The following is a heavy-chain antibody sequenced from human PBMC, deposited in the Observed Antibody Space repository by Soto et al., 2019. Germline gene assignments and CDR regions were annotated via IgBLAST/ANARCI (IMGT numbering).Heavy chain of an antibody. J-gene: IGHJ4*02. CDR2: INHSGST. CDR3: ATDKTTGLFDY. Sequence: QVQLQQWGAGLLKPSETLSLACAVYGGSFSGYYWTWIRQPPGTGLEWIGEINHSGSTNYNPSPKSRGHISVDTSNNQFSLKLTSVTAADTAVYYCATDKTTGLFDYWGQGTRVTVSS. D-gene: IGHD1-7*01. V-gene: IGHV4-34*01. CDR1: GGSFSGYY.